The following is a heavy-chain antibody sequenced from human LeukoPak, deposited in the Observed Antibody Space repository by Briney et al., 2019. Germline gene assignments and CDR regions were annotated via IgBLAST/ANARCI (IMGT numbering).Heavy chain of an antibody. CDR1: GFTFDDYA. J-gene: IGHJ4*02. CDR2: ISWDGGST. V-gene: IGHV3-43D*03. Sequence: GGSLRLSCAASGFTFDDYAMHWVRQAPGKGLEWVSLISWDGGSTYYADSVKGRFTISRDNSKNSLYLQMNSLRAEDTALYYCAKDSGGSYYGPSVYWGQGTLATVSS. D-gene: IGHD1-26*01. CDR3: AKDSGGSYYGPSVY.